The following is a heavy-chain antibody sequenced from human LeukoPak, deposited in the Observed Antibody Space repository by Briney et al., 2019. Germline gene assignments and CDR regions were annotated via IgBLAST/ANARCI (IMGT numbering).Heavy chain of an antibody. CDR1: SDSIGSYY. V-gene: IGHV4-4*07. J-gene: IGHJ4*02. Sequence: SETLSLTCSESSDSIGSYYWSWIRQPAGKGLQWIGRIYTSGSTMYNPSLKSRVNISVDTSKNLFSLKLRSVTAADTAVYYCARGWSYADYWGQGTLVTVSP. CDR2: IYTSGST. D-gene: IGHD3-16*01. CDR3: ARGWSYADY.